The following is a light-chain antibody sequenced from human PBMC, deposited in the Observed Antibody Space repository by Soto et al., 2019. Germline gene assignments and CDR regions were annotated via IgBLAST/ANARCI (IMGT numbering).Light chain of an antibody. Sequence: DIQMTQYPSTLSGSVGDRVTITCRASQTISSWLAWYQQKPGKAPKLLIYGASTLESGVPSRFSGRGSGTDFTLTISSLQPEDFATYFCQQADSFPLTFGGGTKVDIK. CDR1: QTISSW. CDR3: QQADSFPLT. J-gene: IGKJ4*01. V-gene: IGKV1-12*01. CDR2: GAS.